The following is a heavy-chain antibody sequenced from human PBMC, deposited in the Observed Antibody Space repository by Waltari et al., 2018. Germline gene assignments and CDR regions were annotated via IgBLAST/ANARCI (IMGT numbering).Heavy chain of an antibody. Sequence: QVQLVQSGAEVKKPGASVKVSCKVSGYTLTELSMHWVRQAPGKGLEWMGSFDPEDEETIYARKFQGRVTMTEDTSTDTAYMELSSLRSEDTAVYYCATKQWLVPDDAFDIWGQGTMVTVSS. CDR2: FDPEDEET. J-gene: IGHJ3*02. CDR1: GYTLTELS. CDR3: ATKQWLVPDDAFDI. V-gene: IGHV1-24*01. D-gene: IGHD6-19*01.